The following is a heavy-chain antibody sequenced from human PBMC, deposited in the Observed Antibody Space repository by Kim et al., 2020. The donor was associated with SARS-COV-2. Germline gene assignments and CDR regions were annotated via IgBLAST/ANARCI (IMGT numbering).Heavy chain of an antibody. J-gene: IGHJ4*02. CDR1: GFTFSDHY. Sequence: GGSLRLSCAASGFTFSDHYMHWMRQAPGKGLEWISYISGSSIYTKYADSVRGRFTISRDNAKNSLYLQMNSLRADDTAVYYCAREGRTIPKNFDYWGQGTLVTVSS. D-gene: IGHD2-21*01. CDR2: ISGSSIYT. CDR3: AREGRTIPKNFDY. V-gene: IGHV3-11*05.